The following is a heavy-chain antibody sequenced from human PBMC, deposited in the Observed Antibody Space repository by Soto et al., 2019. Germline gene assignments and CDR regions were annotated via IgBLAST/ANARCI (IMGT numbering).Heavy chain of an antibody. CDR2: INAGNGNT. D-gene: IGHD3-3*01. CDR3: ARADLTIFGVVISYFPD. Sequence: ASVKVSCKASGYTFTSYAMHWVRQAPGQRHEWMGWINAGNGNTKYSQKFQGRVTITRDTSASTAYMELSSLRSEDTAVYYCARADLTIFGVVISYFPDWGQGTLVTVSS. J-gene: IGHJ4*02. CDR1: GYTFTSYA. V-gene: IGHV1-3*01.